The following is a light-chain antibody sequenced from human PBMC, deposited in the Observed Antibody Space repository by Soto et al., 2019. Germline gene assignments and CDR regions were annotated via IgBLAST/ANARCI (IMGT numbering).Light chain of an antibody. J-gene: IGLJ1*01. V-gene: IGLV2-23*02. CDR1: SSDVGSYNL. CDR2: EVS. Sequence: QSALTQPASVSGSPGQSITISCTGTSSDVGSYNLVSWYRQHPGKAPKLMIYEVSKRPSGVSNRFSGSKSGNTASLTISGLQAEDEADYYCCSYAGSSTYVFGTGTKVTVL. CDR3: CSYAGSSTYV.